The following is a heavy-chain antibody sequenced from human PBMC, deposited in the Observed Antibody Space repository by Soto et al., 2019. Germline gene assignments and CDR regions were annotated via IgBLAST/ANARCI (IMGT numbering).Heavy chain of an antibody. CDR2: MNPNSCNT. CDR3: ARGVGYYYYMDV. J-gene: IGHJ6*03. Sequence: ASVKVSCKASGYTFTSYDINWVRQATGQGLEWMGWMNPNSCNTGYAQKFQGRVTMTRNTSISTAYMELSSLRSEDTAVYYCARGVGYYYYMDVWGKGTTVTVSS. V-gene: IGHV1-8*01. CDR1: GYTFTSYD.